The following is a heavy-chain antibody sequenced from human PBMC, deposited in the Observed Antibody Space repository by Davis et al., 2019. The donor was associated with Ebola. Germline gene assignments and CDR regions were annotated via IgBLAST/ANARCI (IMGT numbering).Heavy chain of an antibody. V-gene: IGHV3-30*18. CDR3: AKRIAVAGTHGMDV. CDR2: ISYDGSNK. CDR1: GFTFSSYG. D-gene: IGHD6-19*01. J-gene: IGHJ6*02. Sequence: GESLKISCAASGFTFSSYGMHWVRQAPGKGLEWVAVISYDGSNKYYADSVKGRFTISRDNSKNTLYLQMNSLRAEDTAVYYCAKRIAVAGTHGMDVWGQGTTVTVSS.